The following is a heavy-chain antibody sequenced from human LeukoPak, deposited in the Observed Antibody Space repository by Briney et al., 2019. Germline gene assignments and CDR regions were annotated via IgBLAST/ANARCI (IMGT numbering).Heavy chain of an antibody. CDR1: GFNISNYW. Sequence: GGSLRLSCAVSGFNISNYWMTWVRQAPGRGLEWVANMRQDGNSKYYVDSVKGRFTISRDNAKNAVYLRMNSLRVEDAGVYYCATERWTQYDFWSGYSDHWGQGTLVTVSS. D-gene: IGHD3-3*01. CDR2: MRQDGNSK. J-gene: IGHJ4*02. CDR3: ATERWTQYDFWSGYSDH. V-gene: IGHV3-7*01.